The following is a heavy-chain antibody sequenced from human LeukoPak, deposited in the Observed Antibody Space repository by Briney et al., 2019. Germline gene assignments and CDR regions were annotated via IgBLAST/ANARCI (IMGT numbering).Heavy chain of an antibody. V-gene: IGHV3-9*01. J-gene: IGHJ4*02. CDR3: ANGVVTRADY. CDR1: GFTFDDYA. CDR2: ISWNSGSI. D-gene: IGHD3-3*01. Sequence: GGSLRLSCAASGFTFDDYAMHWVRQAPGKGLEWVSGISWNSGSIGYADSVKGRFTISRDNSKNTLYLQMNSLRAEDTAVYYCANGVVTRADYWGQGTLVTVSS.